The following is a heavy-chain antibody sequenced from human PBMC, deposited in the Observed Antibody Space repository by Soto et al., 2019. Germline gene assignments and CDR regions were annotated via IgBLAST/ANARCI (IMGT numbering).Heavy chain of an antibody. CDR1: GYSFTSYW. V-gene: IGHV5-10-1*01. J-gene: IGHJ6*02. CDR2: IDPSDSYT. D-gene: IGHD6-6*01. CDR3: ARQSAARPLYYYYGMDV. Sequence: GESLQISCKGSGYSFTSYWISCVRQMPGKGLEWMGRIDPSDSYTNYSPSFQGHVTISADKSISTAYLQWSSLKASDTAMYYCARQSAARPLYYYYGMDVWGQGTTVTVSS.